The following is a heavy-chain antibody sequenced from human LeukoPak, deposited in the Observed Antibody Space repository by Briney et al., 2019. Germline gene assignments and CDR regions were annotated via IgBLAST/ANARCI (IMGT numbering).Heavy chain of an antibody. Sequence: SETLSLTCTVSGGSISSYYWSWIRQPPGKGLEWIGYIYYSGSTNYNPSLKSRVTISVDTSKNQFSLKLSSVTPEDTAVYYCARGWGNFDYWGQGALVTVSS. J-gene: IGHJ4*02. CDR2: IYYSGST. V-gene: IGHV4-59*12. CDR3: ARGWGNFDY. CDR1: GGSISSYY. D-gene: IGHD3-16*01.